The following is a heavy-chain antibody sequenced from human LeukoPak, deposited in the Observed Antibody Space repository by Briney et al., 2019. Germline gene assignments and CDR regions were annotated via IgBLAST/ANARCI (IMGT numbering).Heavy chain of an antibody. V-gene: IGHV3-53*01. CDR1: GFTVSSNY. CDR3: ARAIQHRDIVVVPAAVSPLYY. D-gene: IGHD2-2*01. J-gene: IGHJ4*02. CDR2: IYSGGST. Sequence: GGSLRLSCAASGFTVSSNYMSWVRQAPGKGLEWVSVIYSGGSTYYADSVKGRFTISRDNSKNTLYLQMNSLRAEDTAVYYCARAIQHRDIVVVPAAVSPLYYWGQGTPVTVSS.